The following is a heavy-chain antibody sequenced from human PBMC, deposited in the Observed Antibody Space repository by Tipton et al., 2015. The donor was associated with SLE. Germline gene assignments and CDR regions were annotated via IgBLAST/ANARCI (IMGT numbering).Heavy chain of an antibody. D-gene: IGHD3-10*01. Sequence: TLSLTCTVSGGSISGYYWSWIRQPPGKGLEWIGEINHSGSTNYNPSLKSRVTISVDTSKNQFSLKLSSVTAADTAVYYCARDPYMVRGVNDAFDIRGQGTMVTVSS. CDR1: GGSISGYY. J-gene: IGHJ3*02. V-gene: IGHV4-34*01. CDR2: INHSGST. CDR3: ARDPYMVRGVNDAFDI.